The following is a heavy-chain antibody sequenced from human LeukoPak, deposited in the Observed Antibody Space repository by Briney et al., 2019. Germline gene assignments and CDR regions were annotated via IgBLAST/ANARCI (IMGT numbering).Heavy chain of an antibody. J-gene: IGHJ5*02. CDR1: GGTFSSYA. Sequence: SVKVSCKASGGTFSSYAISWVRQAPGQGLEWMGRIIPILGIANYAQKFQGRVTITADKSTSTAYMELSGLRSEDTAVYYCARDPSNYYGSLSFDPWGQGTLVTVSS. D-gene: IGHD3-10*01. V-gene: IGHV1-69*04. CDR3: ARDPSNYYGSLSFDP. CDR2: IIPILGIA.